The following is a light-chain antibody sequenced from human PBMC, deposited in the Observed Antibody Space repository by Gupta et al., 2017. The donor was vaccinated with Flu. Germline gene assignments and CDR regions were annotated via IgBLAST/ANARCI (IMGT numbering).Light chain of an antibody. CDR3: QQYNTYPRT. J-gene: IGKJ1*01. CDR2: KAS. V-gene: IGKV1-5*03. CDR1: QNIDKW. Sequence: IQLTQSPSTLSTSVGDRVTITCRASQNIDKWLALVQQRPGQAPRLLIYKASTLETGVPSRFSGSGSGTEFTLTISSLQPDDSATYYCQQYNTYPRTFGQGTKVEIK.